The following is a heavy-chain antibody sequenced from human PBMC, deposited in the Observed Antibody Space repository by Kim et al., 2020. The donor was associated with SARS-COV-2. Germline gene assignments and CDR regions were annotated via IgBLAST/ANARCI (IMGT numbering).Heavy chain of an antibody. V-gene: IGHV4-34*01. CDR3: ARESNVRLLWFGELLARHYYYGMDV. Sequence: SETLSLTCAVYGGSFSGYYWSWIRQPPGKGLEWIGEINHSGSTNYNPSLKSRVTISVDTSKNQFSLKLSSVTAADTAVYYCARESNVRLLWFGELLARHYYYGMDVWGQGTTVTVSS. D-gene: IGHD3-10*01. CDR2: INHSGST. CDR1: GGSFSGYY. J-gene: IGHJ6*02.